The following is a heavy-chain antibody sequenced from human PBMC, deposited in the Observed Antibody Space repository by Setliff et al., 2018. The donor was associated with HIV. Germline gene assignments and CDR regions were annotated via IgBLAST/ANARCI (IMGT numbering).Heavy chain of an antibody. CDR3: AAASPRYYYDSSGYYTVDAFDI. J-gene: IGHJ3*02. D-gene: IGHD3-22*01. Sequence: SVKVSCKASGFTFTSSAVQWVRQARGQRLEWIGWIVVGSGNTNYAQEFQERVTITRDMSTSTAYMELSSLRSEDTAVYYCAAASPRYYYDSSGYYTVDAFDIWGQGTMVTVSS. CDR1: GFTFTSSA. V-gene: IGHV1-58*01. CDR2: IVVGSGNT.